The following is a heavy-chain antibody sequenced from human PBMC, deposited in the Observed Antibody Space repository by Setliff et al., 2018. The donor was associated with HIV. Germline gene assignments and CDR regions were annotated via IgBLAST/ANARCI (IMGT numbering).Heavy chain of an antibody. CDR3: ARDPGGLYCRSTSCQGGCFDP. Sequence: PSETLSLTCTVSGASIDSGFHYWGWIRQSPGKGLEWIGSIYYSETTNNNPSLKSRVTISVDTSKNQLSLKLRSVTAADTAVYYCARDPGGLYCRSTSCQGGCFDPWGQGTLVTVSS. CDR2: IYYSETT. V-gene: IGHV4-39*07. J-gene: IGHJ5*02. CDR1: GASIDSGFHY. D-gene: IGHD2-2*01.